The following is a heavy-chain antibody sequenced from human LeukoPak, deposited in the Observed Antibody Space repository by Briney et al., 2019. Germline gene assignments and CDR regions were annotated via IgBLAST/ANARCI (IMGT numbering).Heavy chain of an antibody. CDR3: AKDRRIAAARPQGGDHY. Sequence: PGGSLRLSCAASGFTFSSYGMHWVRQAPGKGLEWVAFIRYDGSNKYYADSVKGRFTISGDNSKNTLYLQMNSLRAEDTAVYYCAKDRRIAAARPQGGDHYWGQGTLVTVSS. CDR1: GFTFSSYG. D-gene: IGHD6-13*01. CDR2: IRYDGSNK. V-gene: IGHV3-30*02. J-gene: IGHJ4*02.